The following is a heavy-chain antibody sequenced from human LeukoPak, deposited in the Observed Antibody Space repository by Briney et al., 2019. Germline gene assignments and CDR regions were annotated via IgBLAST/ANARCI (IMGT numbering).Heavy chain of an antibody. CDR3: ARGWLPE. Sequence: GGSLRLSCAASGFTFNNFDMSWVRQAPRKGLEWVSLISGSGANSYYAASVKGRFTISRDSSKNTMYLQMSSLRAEDTAMYYCARGWLPEWGQGTLVTVSS. D-gene: IGHD6-19*01. J-gene: IGHJ4*02. CDR2: ISGSGANS. CDR1: GFTFNNFD. V-gene: IGHV3-23*01.